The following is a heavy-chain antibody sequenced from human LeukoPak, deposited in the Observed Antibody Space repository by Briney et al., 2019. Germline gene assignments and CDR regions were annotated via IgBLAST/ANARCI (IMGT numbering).Heavy chain of an antibody. Sequence: PGRSLRLSCAASGFTFSSYAMHWVRQAPGKGLERVAVISYDGSNKYYADSVKGRFTISRDNSKNTLYLQMNSLRAEDTAVYYCARGASGYDYYYYMDVWGKGTTVTVSS. CDR3: ARGASGYDYYYYMDV. CDR2: ISYDGSNK. CDR1: GFTFSSYA. V-gene: IGHV3-30*01. J-gene: IGHJ6*03. D-gene: IGHD5-12*01.